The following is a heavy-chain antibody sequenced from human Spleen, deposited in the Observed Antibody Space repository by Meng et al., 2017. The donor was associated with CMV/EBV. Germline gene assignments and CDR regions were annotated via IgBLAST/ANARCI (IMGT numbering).Heavy chain of an antibody. J-gene: IGHJ4*02. CDR3: ARDHCSSTSCYSYYFDY. CDR1: GFTFDDYG. Sequence: GGSLRLSCAASGFTFDDYGMSWVRQAPGKGLEWVSGINWNGESTGYADSVQGRFTISRDNARNSLYLQMNSLRAEDTAVYYCARDHCSSTSCYSYYFDYWGQGTLVTVSS. V-gene: IGHV3-20*04. CDR2: INWNGEST. D-gene: IGHD2-2*01.